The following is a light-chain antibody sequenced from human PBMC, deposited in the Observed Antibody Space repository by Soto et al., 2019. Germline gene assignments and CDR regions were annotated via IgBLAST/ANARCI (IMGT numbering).Light chain of an antibody. CDR1: QRVSSRY. V-gene: IGKV3-20*01. CDR3: QQYSDSPPT. CDR2: GAS. Sequence: IVLTQSPGTLSLSPGDGATLSCRASQRVSSRYLAWYQQKPGQAPRLLIYGASDRTTGTPDRFSGSGSGTDFTLTIGRLEPEDFAMYYCQQYSDSPPTFGQGTKVDLK. J-gene: IGKJ1*01.